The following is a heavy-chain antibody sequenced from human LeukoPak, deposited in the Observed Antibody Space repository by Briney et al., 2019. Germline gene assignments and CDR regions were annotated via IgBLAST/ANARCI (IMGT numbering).Heavy chain of an antibody. J-gene: IGHJ5*02. V-gene: IGHV3-21*01. CDR1: GFTFSSYS. CDR2: ISSSSSYI. Sequence: GGSLRLSCAASGFTFSSYSMSWVRQAPGKGLEWVSSISSSSSYIYYADSVKGRFTISRDNAKNSLYLQMNSLRAEDTAVYYCARGVTLLRFLEWLRFNWFDPWGQGTLVTVSS. D-gene: IGHD3-3*01. CDR3: ARGVTLLRFLEWLRFNWFDP.